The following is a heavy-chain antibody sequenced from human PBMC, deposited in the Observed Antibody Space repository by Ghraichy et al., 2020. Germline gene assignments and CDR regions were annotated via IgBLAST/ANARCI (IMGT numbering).Heavy chain of an antibody. CDR2: IIPIFGTA. CDR3: ARDRDRGDFWSGYRYYYMDV. J-gene: IGHJ6*03. D-gene: IGHD3-3*01. Sequence: SVKVSCKASGGTFSSYAISWVRQAPGQGLEWMGGIIPIFGTANYAQKFQGRVTITADESTSTSYMELSSLRSEDTAVYYCARDRDRGDFWSGYRYYYMDVWGKGTTVTVSS. V-gene: IGHV1-69*13. CDR1: GGTFSSYA.